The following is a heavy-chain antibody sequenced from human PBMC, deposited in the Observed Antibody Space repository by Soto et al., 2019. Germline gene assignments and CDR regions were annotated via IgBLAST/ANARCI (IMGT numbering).Heavy chain of an antibody. Sequence: GGSLRLSCAASGFTFSSYSMNWVRQAPGKGLEWVSSISSSGSYIYYADSVKGRFTISRDNAKNSLYLQMNSLRAEDTAVYYCARDLRPYYYDSSGYGFAFDIWGQGTMVTVSS. D-gene: IGHD3-22*01. V-gene: IGHV3-21*01. CDR1: GFTFSSYS. CDR3: ARDLRPYYYDSSGYGFAFDI. J-gene: IGHJ3*02. CDR2: ISSSGSYI.